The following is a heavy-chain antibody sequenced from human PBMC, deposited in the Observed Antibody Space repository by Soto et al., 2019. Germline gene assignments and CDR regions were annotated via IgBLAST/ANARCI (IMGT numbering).Heavy chain of an antibody. D-gene: IGHD4-17*01. CDR2: INPNSGGT. J-gene: IGHJ6*02. V-gene: IGHV1-2*02. Sequence: ASVKVSCKASGYTFSGYYMHWVRQAPGQGLEWMGWINPNSGGTNYAQKFQGRVTMTRDTSISTAYMELSRLRSDDTAVYYCASPGYGDYVPYYYYGMDVWGQGTTVTVSS. CDR1: GYTFSGYY. CDR3: ASPGYGDYVPYYYYGMDV.